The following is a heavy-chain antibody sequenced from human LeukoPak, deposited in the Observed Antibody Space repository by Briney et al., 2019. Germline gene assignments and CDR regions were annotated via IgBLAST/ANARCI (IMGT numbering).Heavy chain of an antibody. V-gene: IGHV3-23*01. CDR1: GFTFSTYA. D-gene: IGHD2-15*01. J-gene: IGHJ4*02. CDR3: AKDVMRRSGGCI. CDR2: ISNSGENT. Sequence: PGGSLRLSCSASGFTFSTYALSWVRQVPGKGLEWVSGISNSGENTYYAASVKGRFTISRDNSRNTLSLQINSLRAEDTAIYHCAKDVMRRSGGCIWGQGTLVTVSS.